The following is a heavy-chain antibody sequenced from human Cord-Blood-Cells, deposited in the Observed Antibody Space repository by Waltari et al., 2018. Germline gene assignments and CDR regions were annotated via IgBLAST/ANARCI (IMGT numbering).Heavy chain of an antibody. CDR2: IYSGGST. CDR1: GFTVSSNY. V-gene: IGHV3-53*01. D-gene: IGHD7-27*01. CDR3: ARVLVTGDRAFDI. Sequence: EVQLVESGGGLIQPGGSLRLSCAASGFTVSSNYMSWVRQAPGKGVEGVSVIYSGGSTYYADSVKGRFTIAIDNSKNTLYLQMNSLRAEDTAVYYCARVLVTGDRAFDIWGQGTMVTGSS. J-gene: IGHJ3*02.